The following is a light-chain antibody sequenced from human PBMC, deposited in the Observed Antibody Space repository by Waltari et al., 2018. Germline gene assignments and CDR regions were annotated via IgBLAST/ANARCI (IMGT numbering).Light chain of an antibody. J-gene: IGLJ1*01. CDR3: SSYAGSNSFV. CDR1: SSDVGGYNF. CDR2: EVS. V-gene: IGLV2-8*01. Sequence: QSALTQSPSASGSPGQSVTISCTGTSSDVGGYNFVSWYQHHPGKAPKLMIYEVSEGPSGVPDRFSGSKSGNTASLTVSGLQAEDEADYYCSSYAGSNSFVFGTGTKVSVL.